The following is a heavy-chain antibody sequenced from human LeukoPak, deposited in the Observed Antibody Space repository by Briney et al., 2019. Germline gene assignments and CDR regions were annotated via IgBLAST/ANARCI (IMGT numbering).Heavy chain of an antibody. V-gene: IGHV3-21*01. CDR2: ITSSSTYI. Sequence: GGSLRLSCAASRFTFSNYSMNWIRQAPGKGLEWVSPITSSSTYIYYADSVEGRFTISRDNAKNSLYLQMNSLRAEDTAVYYCARAQGGYYDSSGYDYWGQGTLVTVSS. J-gene: IGHJ4*02. CDR1: RFTFSNYS. D-gene: IGHD3-22*01. CDR3: ARAQGGYYDSSGYDY.